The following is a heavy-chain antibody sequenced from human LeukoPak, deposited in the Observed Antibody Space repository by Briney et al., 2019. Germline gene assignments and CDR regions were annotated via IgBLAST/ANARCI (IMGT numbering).Heavy chain of an antibody. D-gene: IGHD2-21*02. V-gene: IGHV3-7*01. CDR3: ARWTDWYFDL. Sequence: GGSLRLSCTASGISFSNYWMTWIRQAPEKGLQWVANIKEDGSDKNYADSVKGRFTISRDNAKNLLYLQMNSLRAEDTAVYYCARWTDWYFDLWGRGTLVTVSS. CDR2: IKEDGSDK. J-gene: IGHJ2*01. CDR1: GISFSNYW.